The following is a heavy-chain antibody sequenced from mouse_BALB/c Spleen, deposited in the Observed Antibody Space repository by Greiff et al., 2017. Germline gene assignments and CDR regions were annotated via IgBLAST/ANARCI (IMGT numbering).Heavy chain of an antibody. D-gene: IGHD1-2*01. CDR3: AILRLRAY. Sequence: VQLQQSGAELMKPGASVTISCTATGYTFSSYWIEWVKQRPGHGLEWIGEILPGSGSTNYNAKFKGKATFTADTSSNTAYMQLSRLTSEDSAVYYCAILRLRAYWGQGTLVTVSA. CDR2: ILPGSGST. J-gene: IGHJ3*01. CDR1: GYTFSSYW. V-gene: IGHV1-9*01.